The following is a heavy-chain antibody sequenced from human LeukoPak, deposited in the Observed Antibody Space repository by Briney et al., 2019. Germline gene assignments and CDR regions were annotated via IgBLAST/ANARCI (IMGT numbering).Heavy chain of an antibody. CDR1: GGSISSYY. CDR3: ARLRGYDSSGYYSTYFDY. Sequence: NPSETLSLTCTVSGGSISSYYWSWIRQPPGKGLEWIGYIYTSGSTNYNPSLTSRVTISVDTSENQFSLKLSSVTAADTAVYYCARLRGYDSSGYYSTYFDYWGQGTLVTVSS. V-gene: IGHV4-4*09. D-gene: IGHD3-22*01. CDR2: IYTSGST. J-gene: IGHJ4*02.